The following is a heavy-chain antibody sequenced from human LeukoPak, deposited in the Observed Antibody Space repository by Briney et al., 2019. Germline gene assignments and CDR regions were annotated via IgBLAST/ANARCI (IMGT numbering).Heavy chain of an antibody. CDR2: ISSSGSTI. J-gene: IGHJ4*02. Sequence: PGGSLRLSCAASGFTFSDYYMSWIRQAPGKGLEWVSYISSSGSTIYYADSVNGRFTISRDNAKNSLYLQMNSLRAEDTAVYYCARSLEAGYSSSWYWGYWGQGTLVTVSS. D-gene: IGHD6-13*01. CDR1: GFTFSDYY. CDR3: ARSLEAGYSSSWYWGY. V-gene: IGHV3-11*04.